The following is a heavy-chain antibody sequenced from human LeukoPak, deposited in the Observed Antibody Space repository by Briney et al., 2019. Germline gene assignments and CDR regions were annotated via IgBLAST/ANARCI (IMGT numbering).Heavy chain of an antibody. J-gene: IGHJ4*02. D-gene: IGHD2-2*01. CDR3: ARRCRSTSCYHY. V-gene: IGHV4-39*01. CDR2: IYDSGNT. Sequence: SETLSVTCSVSGGSINGSGYYWAWIRRPPGKGLEWIGNIYDSGNTYYNPSLKSRVTISVDTSKNQFSLELNSVTAADTAVYFCARRCRSTSCYHYWGQGTLVTVSS. CDR1: GGSINGSGYY.